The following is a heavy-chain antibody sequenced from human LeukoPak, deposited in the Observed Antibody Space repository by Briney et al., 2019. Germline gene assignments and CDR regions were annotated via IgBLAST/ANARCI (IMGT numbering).Heavy chain of an antibody. CDR2: IKQDGSEK. Sequence: QPGGSLRLSCAASGFTFSSYWMSWVRQAPGKGLEWVANIKQDGSEKYYVDSVKGRFTISRDNAKNTLYLQMNPVRAEDTSVYYCERECGVGIILLRGVPSYIDVWGKKPTLPVSS. CDR3: ERECGVGIILLRGVPSYIDV. CDR1: GFTFSSYW. D-gene: IGHD3-3*01. V-gene: IGHV3-7*01. J-gene: IGHJ6*04.